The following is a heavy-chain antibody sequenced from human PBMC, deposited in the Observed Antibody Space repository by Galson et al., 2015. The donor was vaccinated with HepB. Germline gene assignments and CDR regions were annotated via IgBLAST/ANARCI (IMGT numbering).Heavy chain of an antibody. J-gene: IGHJ4*02. Sequence: SLRLSCAASGFTFSSYSMNWVRQAPGKGLEWVSSISSSSSYIYYADSVKGRFTISRDNAKNSLYLQMNSLRAEDTAVYYCARTEEILAVIVGATPGFDYWGQGTLVTVSS. CDR3: ARTEEILAVIVGATPGFDY. D-gene: IGHD1-26*01. CDR1: GFTFSSYS. V-gene: IGHV3-21*01. CDR2: ISSSSSYI.